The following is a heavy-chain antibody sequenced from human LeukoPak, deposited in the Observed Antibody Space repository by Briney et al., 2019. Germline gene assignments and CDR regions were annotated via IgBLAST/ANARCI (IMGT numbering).Heavy chain of an antibody. CDR2: IYYSGST. J-gene: IGHJ4*02. V-gene: IGHV4-59*01. CDR3: GGGFGAAADFDW. Sequence: SETLSLTCTVSGGSITSYYWSWIRQPPGKGLEWIAYGYIYYSGSTNYNPSLKSRVTISVDTSKNQFSLKLSSVTAADTAVYYWGGGFGAAADFDWGGRKPRVTLS. CDR1: GGSITSYY. D-gene: IGHD3-10*01.